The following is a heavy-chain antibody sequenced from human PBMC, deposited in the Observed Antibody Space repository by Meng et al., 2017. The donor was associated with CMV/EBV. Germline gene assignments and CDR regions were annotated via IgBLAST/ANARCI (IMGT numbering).Heavy chain of an antibody. Sequence: GESLKISCAASGFTFSSYAMHRVRQAPGKGLEWVAVISYDGSNKYYADSVKGRFTISRDNSKNTLYLQMNSLRAEDTAVYYCARETYYYDSSGYYCLDYWGQGTLVTV. J-gene: IGHJ4*02. CDR3: ARETYYYDSSGYYCLDY. CDR1: GFTFSSYA. CDR2: ISYDGSNK. D-gene: IGHD3-22*01. V-gene: IGHV3-30-3*01.